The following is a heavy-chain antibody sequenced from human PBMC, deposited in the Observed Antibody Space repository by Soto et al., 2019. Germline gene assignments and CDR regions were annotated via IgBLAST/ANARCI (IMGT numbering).Heavy chain of an antibody. CDR3: ARILGYCSGGDCYYYYYAMDV. D-gene: IGHD2-15*01. Sequence: QVTLKESGPVLVKPTETLTLTCTVSGFSLSTAQMGVSWIRQPTGKALEWLAHILSNDEKVFSTSLESRLTISKGSYESQVVLTMTNVDPLDTATYYCARILGYCSGGDCYYYYYAMDVWGQGTTVTVSS. J-gene: IGHJ6*02. CDR2: ILSNDEK. CDR1: GFSLSTAQMG. V-gene: IGHV2-26*01.